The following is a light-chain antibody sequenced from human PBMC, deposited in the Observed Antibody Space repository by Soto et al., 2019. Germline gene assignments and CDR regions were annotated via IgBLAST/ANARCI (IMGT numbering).Light chain of an antibody. J-gene: IGKJ5*01. V-gene: IGKV3-11*01. Sequence: EIVLTQSPATLSLSPGERATLSCRASQGVGSSLAWYQQKPGQAPRLLIYDASNRATGLPARFSGSGSGTDFTHTIRNLDPEEVAVFCCQQRINSPPRVTFGQGTRLEIK. CDR2: DAS. CDR3: QQRINSPPRVT. CDR1: QGVGSS.